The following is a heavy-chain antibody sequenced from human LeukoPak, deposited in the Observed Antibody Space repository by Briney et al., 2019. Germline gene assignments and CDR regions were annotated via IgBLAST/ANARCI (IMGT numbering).Heavy chain of an antibody. CDR2: ISYDGSNK. D-gene: IGHD2-2*02. V-gene: IGHV3-30*18. J-gene: IGHJ4*02. CDR1: GFTFSSYG. Sequence: GGSLRLSCAASGFTFSSYGMHWVRQAPGKGLEWVAVISYDGSNKYYADSVKGRFTISRDNSKNTLYLQMNSLRAEDTAVYYCAKATAAAAIPDCWGQGTLVTVSS. CDR3: AKATAAAAIPDC.